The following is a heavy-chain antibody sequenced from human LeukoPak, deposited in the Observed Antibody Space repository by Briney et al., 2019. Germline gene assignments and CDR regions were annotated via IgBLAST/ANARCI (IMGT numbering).Heavy chain of an antibody. Sequence: SGTLSLTCTVSGGSISSSTYYWDWIRQPPGKGLEWIGNFYNSGSTYYNPSLKSRVTISGDTSKNQFSLKLSSVTAADTAVYYCARHSGYENAFDIWGQGTMVTVSS. CDR1: GGSISSSTYY. CDR3: ARHSGYENAFDI. V-gene: IGHV4-39*01. J-gene: IGHJ3*02. D-gene: IGHD5-12*01. CDR2: FYNSGST.